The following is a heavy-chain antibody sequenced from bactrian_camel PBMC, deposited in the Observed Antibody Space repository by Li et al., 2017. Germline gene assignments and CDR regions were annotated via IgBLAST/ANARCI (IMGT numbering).Heavy chain of an antibody. D-gene: IGHD5*01. CDR1: GFDFSDYH. Sequence: VQLVESGGVLVQPGGSLILSCVASGFDFSDYHMKWLRQAPGKQLEWVSGITSYGERTHYAHFAEGRFTISRDNAKNTVYLQMNSLTPEDTAVYYCVRYLQRLDYWGQGTQVTVS. CDR2: ITSYGERT. V-gene: IGHV3S40*01. J-gene: IGHJ4*01. CDR3: VRYLQRLDY.